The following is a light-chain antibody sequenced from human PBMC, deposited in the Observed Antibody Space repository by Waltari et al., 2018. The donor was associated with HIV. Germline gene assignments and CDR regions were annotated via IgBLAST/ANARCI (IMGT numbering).Light chain of an antibody. Sequence: DIQMHPSPSTLSASVAARVSIPCRASQSMSSWLAWYQQKPGKAPKLLIYKASSLERGVPSRFSGSGSGTEFTLTISSLQPDDFATYYCQQYQSYSQTFGQGTKLDIK. J-gene: IGKJ2*01. CDR1: QSMSSW. V-gene: IGKV1-5*03. CDR3: QQYQSYSQT. CDR2: KAS.